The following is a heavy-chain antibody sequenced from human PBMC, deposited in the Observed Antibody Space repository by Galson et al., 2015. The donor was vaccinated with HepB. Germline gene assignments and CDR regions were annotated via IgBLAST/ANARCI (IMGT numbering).Heavy chain of an antibody. Sequence: CAISGDSVSSNSAAWNWIRQTPSRGLEWLGRTYYRSKWYNDYAVSVKSQITINPDTSKNQFSLQLNSVTPEDTAVYYCARWRHDSGDFDYWSQGALVTVSS. CDR2: TYYRSKWYN. CDR1: GDSVSSNSAA. D-gene: IGHD4-17*01. CDR3: ARWRHDSGDFDY. V-gene: IGHV6-1*01. J-gene: IGHJ4*02.